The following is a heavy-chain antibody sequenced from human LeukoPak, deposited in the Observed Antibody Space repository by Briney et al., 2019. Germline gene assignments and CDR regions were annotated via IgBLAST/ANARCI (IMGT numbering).Heavy chain of an antibody. D-gene: IGHD3-10*01. CDR2: ISGSGGST. CDR3: AKDQGGTYYYGSGSPNWLDP. V-gene: IGHV3-23*01. Sequence: GGSLRLSCAASGFTFSSYAMSWVRQAPGKGLEWVSAISGSGGSTYYADSVKGRFTISRDNSKNTLYLQMNSLRAEDTAVYYCAKDQGGTYYYGSGSPNWLDPWGQGTLVTVSS. CDR1: GFTFSSYA. J-gene: IGHJ5*02.